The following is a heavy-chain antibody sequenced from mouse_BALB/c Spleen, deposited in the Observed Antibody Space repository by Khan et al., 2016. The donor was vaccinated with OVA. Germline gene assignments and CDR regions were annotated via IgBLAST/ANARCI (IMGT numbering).Heavy chain of an antibody. Sequence: QVRLQQSGAELVRPGVSVKISCKGSGYTFTDYAMHWVKQSHAKSLEWIGVISTYYGDVDYSQKFKGKATMTVDRSSSTAYMELARLTSEDSAIYYCARGGKFAYWGQGTLVTVSA. CDR2: ISTYYGDV. CDR1: GYTFTDYA. CDR3: ARGGKFAY. V-gene: IGHV1S137*01. J-gene: IGHJ3*01. D-gene: IGHD1-1*02.